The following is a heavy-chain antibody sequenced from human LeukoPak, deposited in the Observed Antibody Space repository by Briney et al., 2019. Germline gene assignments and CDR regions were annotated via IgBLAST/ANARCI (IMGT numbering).Heavy chain of an antibody. D-gene: IGHD3-16*01. CDR3: ARDGGAALSLDI. CDR1: GYTFTSYG. V-gene: IGHV1-69*05. CDR2: IIPIFGTA. J-gene: IGHJ3*02. Sequence: SVKVSCKASGYTFTSYGISWVRQAPGQGLEWMGGIIPIFGTANYAQKFQGRVTITTDESTSTAYMELSSLRSEDTAVYYCARDGGAALSLDIWGQGTMVTVSS.